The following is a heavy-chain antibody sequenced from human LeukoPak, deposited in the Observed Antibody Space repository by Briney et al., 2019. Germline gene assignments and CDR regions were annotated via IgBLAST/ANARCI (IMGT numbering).Heavy chain of an antibody. CDR2: INPNSGGT. D-gene: IGHD3-10*01. J-gene: IGHJ4*02. Sequence: GASVKVSCKASGYTFTGFFMHWVRQAPGQGLEWMGWINPNSGGTNYAQKFQGRVTMTRDTSINTAYMELSSLRSDDTAVYYCAREEVSVISDTCCSGLGYWGQGTLATVSS. CDR3: AREEVSVISDTCCSGLGY. CDR1: GYTFTGFF. V-gene: IGHV1-2*02.